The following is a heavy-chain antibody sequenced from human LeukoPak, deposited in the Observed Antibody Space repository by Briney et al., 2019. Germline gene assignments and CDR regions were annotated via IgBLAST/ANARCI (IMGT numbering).Heavy chain of an antibody. Sequence: PGGSLRLSCTASGFTFGDYAMSWVRQAPGKGLEWVGFIRSKAYGGTTEYAASVKGRFTISRDDYKSIAYLQMNSLKTDDTAMYYCTRVSGYYYLQLFDYWGQGTLVTVSS. V-gene: IGHV3-49*04. CDR1: GFTFGDYA. CDR3: TRVSGYYYLQLFDY. D-gene: IGHD3-22*01. CDR2: IRSKAYGGTT. J-gene: IGHJ4*02.